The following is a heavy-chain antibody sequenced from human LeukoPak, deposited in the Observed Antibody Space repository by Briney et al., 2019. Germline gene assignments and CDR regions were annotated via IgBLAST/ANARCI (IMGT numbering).Heavy chain of an antibody. CDR2: IYSDGGSA. CDR1: GRSINGYY. D-gene: IGHD3-10*01. Sequence: PSETLSLTCSVSGRSINGYYWSWIRQPPGKTLEYIGYIYSDGGSANYNLSLKSRVTMSVDTSKNQFSLKLSSVTAADTALYYCARHYNSGTYPIDYWGRGTLVTVSS. V-gene: IGHV4-59*01. CDR3: ARHYNSGTYPIDY. J-gene: IGHJ4*02.